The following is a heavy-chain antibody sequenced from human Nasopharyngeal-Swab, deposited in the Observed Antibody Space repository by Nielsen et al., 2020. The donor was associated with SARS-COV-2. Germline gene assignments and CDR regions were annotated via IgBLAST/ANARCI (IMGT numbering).Heavy chain of an antibody. V-gene: IGHV4-59*01. J-gene: IGHJ5*02. CDR3: ARSKAAHNWFDP. Sequence: SETLSLTCTVSGGSISSYYWSWIRQPPGKGLEWIGYIYYSGSTNYNPFLKSRVTISVDTSKNQFSLKLSSVTAADTAVYYCARSKAAHNWFDPWGQGTLVTVSS. D-gene: IGHD6-6*01. CDR1: GGSISSYY. CDR2: IYYSGST.